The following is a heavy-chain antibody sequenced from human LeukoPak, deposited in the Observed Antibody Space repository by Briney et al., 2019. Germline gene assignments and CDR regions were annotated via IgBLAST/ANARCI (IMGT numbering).Heavy chain of an antibody. J-gene: IGHJ5*02. Sequence: SETLSLTCTVSGGSISSYYWSWIRQPAGKGLEWIGRIYTSGSTNYNPSLKSRVTMSVDTSKNQFSLKLSSVTAADTAVYYCARDWVYDSSVNWFDPWGQGTLATVSS. D-gene: IGHD3-22*01. V-gene: IGHV4-4*07. CDR3: ARDWVYDSSVNWFDP. CDR2: IYTSGST. CDR1: GGSISSYY.